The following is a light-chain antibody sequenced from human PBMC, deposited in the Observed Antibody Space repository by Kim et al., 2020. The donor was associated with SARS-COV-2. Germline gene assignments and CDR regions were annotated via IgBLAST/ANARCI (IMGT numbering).Light chain of an antibody. J-gene: IGKJ5*01. CDR3: QQSYSTPFT. V-gene: IGKV1-39*01. Sequence: TSVVEIITIPCGASQNISSYLNWYPQKPEKAPKLLFYAASSLQSGVPTRFSGSGSETDFTLTISSLQPEDFATYYCQQSYSTPFTFGQGTRLEIK. CDR2: AAS. CDR1: QNISSY.